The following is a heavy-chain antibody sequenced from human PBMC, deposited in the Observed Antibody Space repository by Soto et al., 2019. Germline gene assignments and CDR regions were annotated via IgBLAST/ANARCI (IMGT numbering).Heavy chain of an antibody. CDR1: GFTFSSYS. D-gene: IGHD3-16*01. CDR2: ISTSSRYI. Sequence: ESGGGLVKPGGSLRLSCAASGFTFSSYSMNWVRQAPGKGLEWVSSISTSSRYIYYADSMKVRFTISRDNAKNSLYLQMNSLRAEDTAVYYCARDLHDYVSFRFDPWGQGTLVTVSS. J-gene: IGHJ5*02. V-gene: IGHV3-21*01. CDR3: ARDLHDYVSFRFDP.